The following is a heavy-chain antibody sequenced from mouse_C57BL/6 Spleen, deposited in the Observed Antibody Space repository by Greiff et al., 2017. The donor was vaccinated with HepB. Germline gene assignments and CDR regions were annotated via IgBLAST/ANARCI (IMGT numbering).Heavy chain of an antibody. J-gene: IGHJ3*01. Sequence: EVKLVESGEGLVKPGGSLKLSCAASGFTFSSYAMSWVRQTPEKRLEWVAYISSGGDYIYYADTVKGRFTISRDNARNTLYLQMSSLKSEDTAMYYCTRDQDYGSSSWFAYWGQGTLVTVSA. CDR3: TRDQDYGSSSWFAY. CDR2: ISSGGDYI. D-gene: IGHD1-1*01. CDR1: GFTFSSYA. V-gene: IGHV5-9-1*02.